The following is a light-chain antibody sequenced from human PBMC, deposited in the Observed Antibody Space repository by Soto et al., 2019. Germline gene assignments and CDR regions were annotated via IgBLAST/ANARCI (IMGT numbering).Light chain of an antibody. CDR3: QQYYTTPQT. Sequence: DIVMTQSPDSLAVSLGERATINCKSSQSVLYISNSKNYLAWYQQKPGQPPKLLIYWSSTRESGVPDRFSGSGSWTDFTLTISSLQAEDVAVYYCQQYYTTPQTFGQGTKVEIK. J-gene: IGKJ1*01. CDR2: WSS. CDR1: QSVLYISNSKNY. V-gene: IGKV4-1*01.